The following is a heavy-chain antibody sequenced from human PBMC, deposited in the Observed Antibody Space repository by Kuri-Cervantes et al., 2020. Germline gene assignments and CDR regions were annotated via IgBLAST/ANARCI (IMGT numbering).Heavy chain of an antibody. D-gene: IGHD2-15*01. CDR2: IKQDGSEK. CDR3: ARGPKTYCSGGSCYYFDY. V-gene: IGHV3-7*02. CDR1: GFTFSTYW. Sequence: GGSLRLSCAASGFTFSTYWMSWVRQAPGKGLEWVANIKQDGSEKYYVDSVKGRFTISRDNAKNSLYLQMNSLRAEDTAVYYYARGPKTYCSGGSCYYFDYWGQGTLVTVSS. J-gene: IGHJ4*02.